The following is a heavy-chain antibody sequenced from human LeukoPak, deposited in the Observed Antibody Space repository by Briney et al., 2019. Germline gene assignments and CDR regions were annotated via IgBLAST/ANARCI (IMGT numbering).Heavy chain of an antibody. CDR3: ARAGDFWSGYPSRNYMDV. CDR1: GGSINSYY. J-gene: IGHJ6*03. D-gene: IGHD3-3*01. Sequence: SETLSLTCTVSGGSINSYYWSWIRQPAGKGLEWIGRIYTSGTTNYNPSLKSRVTMSVDTSKKQFSLKLSSVTAADTAVYYCARAGDFWSGYPSRNYMDVWGKGTTVTVSS. V-gene: IGHV4-4*07. CDR2: IYTSGTT.